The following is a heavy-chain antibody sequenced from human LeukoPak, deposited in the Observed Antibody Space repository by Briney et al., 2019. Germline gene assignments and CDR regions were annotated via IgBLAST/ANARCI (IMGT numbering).Heavy chain of an antibody. V-gene: IGHV3-30*02. J-gene: IGHJ4*02. CDR1: GFTFTTYG. Sequence: GESLRLSCAASGFTFTTYGMHWVRQAPGKGLEWVAFIRYDGVDKYYTDSVKGRFTISRDNSKITLFLQLNSLRAEDAAVYYCAKDPLVFAAAAYFFDDWGQGTLVAVSS. CDR2: IRYDGVDK. CDR3: AKDPLVFAAAAYFFDD. D-gene: IGHD6-13*01.